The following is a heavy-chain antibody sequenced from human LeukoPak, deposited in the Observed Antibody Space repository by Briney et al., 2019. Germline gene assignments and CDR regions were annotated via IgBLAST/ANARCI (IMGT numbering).Heavy chain of an antibody. V-gene: IGHV3-23*01. CDR1: GFTFSSYS. CDR2: ISGSGGST. J-gene: IGHJ4*02. D-gene: IGHD2-2*01. Sequence: GGSLRLSCAASGFTFSSYSMNWVRQAPGKGLEWVSAISGSGGSTYYADSVKGRFTISRDNSKNTLYLQMNSLRAEDTAVYYCAKDNGSKDIVVVPAAIDPWGQGTLVTVSS. CDR3: AKDNGSKDIVVVPAAIDP.